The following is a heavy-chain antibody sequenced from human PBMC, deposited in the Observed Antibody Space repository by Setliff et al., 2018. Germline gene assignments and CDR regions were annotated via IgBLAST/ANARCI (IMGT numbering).Heavy chain of an antibody. CDR2: IDQSGIT. D-gene: IGHD3-22*01. J-gene: IGHJ3*02. Sequence: SETLSLTCAVYGGSFSGYYWGWIRQPPGKGPEWFGEIDQSGITNYNPSLKSRVTISIVTSKNQFSLRLSSVTATDTAVYYCARGRRITMIVVPPGVFDIWGQGTMVTVSS. CDR3: ARGRRITMIVVPPGVFDI. V-gene: IGHV4-34*01. CDR1: GGSFSGYY.